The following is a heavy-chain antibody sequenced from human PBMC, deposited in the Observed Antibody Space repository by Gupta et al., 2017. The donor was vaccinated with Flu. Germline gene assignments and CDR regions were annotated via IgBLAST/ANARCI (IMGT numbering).Heavy chain of an antibody. D-gene: IGHD3-10*01. CDR1: GGSISSYY. Sequence: QVQLQESGPGLVKPSETLSLTCTVSGGSISSYYWSWIRQPAGKGLEWIGRIYTSGSTNYNPSLKSRVTMSVDTSKNQFSLKLSSVTAADTAVYYCAGEITMVRGVNPSTYYYYYGMDVWGQGTTVTVSS. J-gene: IGHJ6*02. CDR2: IYTSGST. CDR3: AGEITMVRGVNPSTYYYYYGMDV. V-gene: IGHV4-4*07.